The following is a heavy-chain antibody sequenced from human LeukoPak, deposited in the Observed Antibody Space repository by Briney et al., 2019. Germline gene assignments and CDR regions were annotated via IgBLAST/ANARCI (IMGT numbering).Heavy chain of an antibody. CDR1: GFTVRRTY. J-gene: IGHJ3*02. CDR3: ARSRAARDAFDI. Sequence: GGSLRPSFAAPGFTVRRTYISWGRQAPGKGLGWVSVIYSGGSTYYADSVKGRFTISRDNSKNTLYLQMNSLRAEDTAVYYCARSRAARDAFDIWGQGTMVTVSS. V-gene: IGHV3-53*01. CDR2: IYSGGST. D-gene: IGHD2-15*01.